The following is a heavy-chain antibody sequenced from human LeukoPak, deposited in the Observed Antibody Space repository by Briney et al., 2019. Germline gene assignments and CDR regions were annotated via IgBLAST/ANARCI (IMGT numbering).Heavy chain of an antibody. V-gene: IGHV3-23*01. J-gene: IGHJ4*02. CDR2: INSGGGST. CDR1: GFTLNNHA. Sequence: GGSLRLSCAASGFTLNNHAMNWVRQAPGKGLEWVSGINSGGGSTYYTDSVKGRFTLSRHTSKNMLYLQMNTLSADDTAVYFCAKDLSYNLNYFDYWGQGSLVTVSA. D-gene: IGHD1-14*01. CDR3: AKDLSYNLNYFDY.